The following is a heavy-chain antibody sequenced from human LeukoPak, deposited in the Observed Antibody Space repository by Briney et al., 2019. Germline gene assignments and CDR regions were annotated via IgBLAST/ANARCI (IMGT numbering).Heavy chain of an antibody. J-gene: IGHJ4*02. CDR1: GFTFSSYG. Sequence: PGGSLRLSCETSGFTFSSYGMHWVRQAPGKGLEWVAVISYDGSNKYYADSVKGRFTISRDNSKNTLYLQMNSLRAEDTAVYYCAKAKMIVVVSAIDYWGQGTLVTVSS. CDR3: AKAKMIVVVSAIDY. D-gene: IGHD3-22*01. CDR2: ISYDGSNK. V-gene: IGHV3-30*18.